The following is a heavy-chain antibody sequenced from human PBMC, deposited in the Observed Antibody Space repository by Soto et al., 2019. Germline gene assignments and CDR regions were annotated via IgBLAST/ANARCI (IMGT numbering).Heavy chain of an antibody. CDR3: ARSPDPANYDFWSGYPYFDY. V-gene: IGHV4-59*08. D-gene: IGHD3-3*01. J-gene: IGHJ4*02. CDR1: GGSISSYY. CDR2: IYYSGST. Sequence: SETLCLTCAVSGGSISSYYWSWIRQPPGKGLEWIGYIYYSGSTNYNPSLKSRVTISVDTSKNQFSLKLSSVTAADTAVYYCARSPDPANYDFWSGYPYFDYWGQGTLVTVSS.